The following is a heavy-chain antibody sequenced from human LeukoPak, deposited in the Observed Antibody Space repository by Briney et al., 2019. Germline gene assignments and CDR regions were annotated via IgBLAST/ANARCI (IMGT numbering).Heavy chain of an antibody. CDR2: IKQDGSEK. V-gene: IGHV3-7*01. D-gene: IGHD2-2*01. CDR1: RFTFSSYW. Sequence: PGGSLRLSCAASRFTFSSYWMSWVRQAPGKGLEWVANIKQDGSEKYYVDPVKGRFTISRDNAKNSLYLQMNSLRAEDTAVYYCARGCSSTSCSGWFDPWGQGTLVTVSS. J-gene: IGHJ5*02. CDR3: ARGCSSTSCSGWFDP.